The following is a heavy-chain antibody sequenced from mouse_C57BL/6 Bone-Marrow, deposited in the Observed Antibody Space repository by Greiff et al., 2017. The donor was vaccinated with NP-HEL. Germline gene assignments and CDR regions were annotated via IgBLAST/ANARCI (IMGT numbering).Heavy chain of an antibody. J-gene: IGHJ1*03. Sequence: DVMLVESGGGLVQPGGSLKLSCAASGFTFSDYYMYWVRQTPEKRLEWVAYISNGGGSTYYPDTVKGRFTISRDNAKNTLYLQMSRLKSEDTAMYYCARGGDGYYDWYFDVWGTGTTVTVSS. D-gene: IGHD2-3*01. CDR3: ARGGDGYYDWYFDV. V-gene: IGHV5-12*01. CDR2: ISNGGGST. CDR1: GFTFSDYY.